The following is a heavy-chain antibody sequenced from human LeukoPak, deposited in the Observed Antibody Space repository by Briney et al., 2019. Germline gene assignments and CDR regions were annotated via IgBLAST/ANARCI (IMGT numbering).Heavy chain of an antibody. D-gene: IGHD2-2*01. CDR3: ARESSYALGY. Sequence: SETLSLTCTVSGGSISSYYWSWIRQPPGKGLEWIGYIYYSGSTNYNPSLKSRVTISVDTSKNQFSLKLSSVTAADTAVYYCARESSYALGYWGQGTLVTVSS. CDR1: GGSISSYY. J-gene: IGHJ4*02. V-gene: IGHV4-59*01. CDR2: IYYSGST.